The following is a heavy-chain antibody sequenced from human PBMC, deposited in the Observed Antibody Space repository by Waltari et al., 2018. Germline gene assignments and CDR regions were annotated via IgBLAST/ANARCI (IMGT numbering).Heavy chain of an antibody. J-gene: IGHJ5*02. CDR3: ARDNTFYADDL. D-gene: IGHD3-16*01. CDR1: GSMLRNHW. CDR2: IHPEGVVA. V-gene: IGHV3-7*01. Sequence: QLVQSGGALVQPGGSRRLSCVAPGSMLRNHWMRWVRQDPGKGLQWVAKIHPEGVVANYVDSVKGRFTVSRDNAKNSLYLQMTSLTTDDTAVYFCARDNTFYADDLWGQGAQVTVSS.